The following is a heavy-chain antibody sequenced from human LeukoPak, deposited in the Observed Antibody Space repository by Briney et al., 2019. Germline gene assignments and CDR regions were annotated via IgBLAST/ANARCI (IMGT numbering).Heavy chain of an antibody. CDR1: GFTVSRNY. Sequence: GGSLRLSCAASGFTVSRNYMSWVRQAPGKGLEWVSVIHSGGSTNYADSVKGRFTISRDNSKNTLYLQMSSLRAEDTAVYFCVRGYSFGPYGMDVWGQGTTVTVSS. D-gene: IGHD2-15*01. V-gene: IGHV3-53*05. CDR2: IHSGGST. CDR3: VRGYSFGPYGMDV. J-gene: IGHJ6*02.